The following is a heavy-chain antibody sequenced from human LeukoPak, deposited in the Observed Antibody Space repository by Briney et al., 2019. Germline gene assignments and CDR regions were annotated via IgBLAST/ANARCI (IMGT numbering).Heavy chain of an antibody. J-gene: IGHJ4*02. CDR2: INHDGSLT. CDR1: GFTFSSYG. D-gene: IGHD2/OR15-2a*01. V-gene: IGHV3-74*01. CDR3: SRDVFSLGDS. Sequence: PGGSLRLSCAASGFTFSSYGMHWVRQTPGKGLVWVSHINHDGSLTSYADFVKGRFTISRDFAKSTLYLQMTRLGAEDTAVYYCSRDVFSLGDSWGQGTLVTVSS.